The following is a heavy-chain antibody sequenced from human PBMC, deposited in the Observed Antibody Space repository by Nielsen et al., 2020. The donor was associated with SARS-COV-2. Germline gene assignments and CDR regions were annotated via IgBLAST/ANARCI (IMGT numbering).Heavy chain of an antibody. CDR2: ISYSGST. D-gene: IGHD3-22*01. CDR3: VRSHCSGSNCLSLGWFDP. J-gene: IGHJ5*02. Sequence: WIRQPPGKGLEWIGEISYSGSTNYNPSLGGRVTISLDKPENQFSLTLTSVTAADTALYFCVRSHCSGSNCLSLGWFDPWGKGILVTVSS. V-gene: IGHV4-4*01.